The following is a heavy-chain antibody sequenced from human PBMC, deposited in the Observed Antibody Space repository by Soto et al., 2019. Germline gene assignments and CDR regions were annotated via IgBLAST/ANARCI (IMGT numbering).Heavy chain of an antibody. Sequence: PSETLSLTCTVSGDSISSNNNYWSWIRQPPGEGLEWIGFISYSGTTSYSPSLKSRVAISLDTSKNQFSLSLSSVTAADTAVYYCARKYLPYYGSGSPYGMDVWDQGTTVTV. CDR3: ARKYLPYYGSGSPYGMDV. CDR1: GDSISSNNNY. J-gene: IGHJ6*02. CDR2: ISYSGTT. V-gene: IGHV4-30-4*01. D-gene: IGHD3-10*01.